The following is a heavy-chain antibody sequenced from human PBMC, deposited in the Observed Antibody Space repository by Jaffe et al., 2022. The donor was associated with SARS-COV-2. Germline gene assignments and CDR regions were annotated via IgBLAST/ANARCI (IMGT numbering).Heavy chain of an antibody. CDR1: GFNFNNYA. D-gene: IGHD3-3*01. J-gene: IGHJ4*02. V-gene: IGHV3-23*01. CDR2: ITSSGDTT. Sequence: EVQLLQSGGGLVQPGGSLRLSCAASGFNFNNYAMSWVRQVPGEGLEWVSSITSSGDTTYYADSVKGRFTISRDNSKNTLFLQMNSLRAADTAVYYCAKENTIFGVVEILFYFDYWGQGTLVTVSS. CDR3: AKENTIFGVVEILFYFDY.